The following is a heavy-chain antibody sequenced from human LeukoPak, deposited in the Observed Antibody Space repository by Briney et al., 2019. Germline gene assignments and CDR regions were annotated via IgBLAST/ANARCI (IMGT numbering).Heavy chain of an antibody. J-gene: IGHJ3*01. Sequence: GGSLRLSCAASGFTFSSYAMSWVRQAPGKGLEWVSAISGGGGSTNYADSVKGRFTISRDNSKNTLYLQMNSLRAEDTAVYYCAKGKVNHDGALDAWGQGTLVTVSS. CDR2: ISGGGGST. V-gene: IGHV3-23*01. CDR1: GFTFSSYA. D-gene: IGHD2-21*01. CDR3: AKGKVNHDGALDA.